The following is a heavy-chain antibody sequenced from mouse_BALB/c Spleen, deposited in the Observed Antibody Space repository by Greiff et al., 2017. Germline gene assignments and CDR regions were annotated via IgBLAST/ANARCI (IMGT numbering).Heavy chain of an antibody. CDR3: ARGGIYYDYDAFDY. CDR1: GYAFSSSW. D-gene: IGHD2-4*01. CDR2: IYPGDGDT. Sequence: QVQLQQSGPELVKPGASVKISCKASGYAFSSSWMNWVKQRPGQGLEWIGRIYPGDGDTNYNGKFKGKATLTADKSSSTAYMQLSSLTSVDSAVYFCARGGIYYDYDAFDYWGQGTTLTVSS. J-gene: IGHJ2*01. V-gene: IGHV1-82*01.